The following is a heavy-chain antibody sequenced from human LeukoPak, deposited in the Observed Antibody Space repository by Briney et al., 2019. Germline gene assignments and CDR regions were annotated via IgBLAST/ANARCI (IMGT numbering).Heavy chain of an antibody. J-gene: IGHJ4*02. CDR1: GFTFSRYW. Sequence: GGSLRLSCAVSGFTFSRYWMHWVRQAPGKGLVWVSRINTDGTSTNYADSVKGRFTISRDNAKNTLYLQMNSLRDEDTAVYYCVKDRTREGNRLFEHWGRGTLVTVSS. CDR2: INTDGTST. V-gene: IGHV3-74*01. D-gene: IGHD1-1*01. CDR3: VKDRTREGNRLFEH.